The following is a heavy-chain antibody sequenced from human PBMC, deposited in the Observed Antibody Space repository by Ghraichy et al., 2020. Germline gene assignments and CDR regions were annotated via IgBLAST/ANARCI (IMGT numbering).Heavy chain of an antibody. Sequence: GESLNISCTASGFTFGDYAMSWFRQAPGKGLEGVGFIRSKAYGGTTEYAASVKGRFTISRDDSKSIAYLQMNSLKTEDTAVYYCTRDVGGATTTEGYYFDYWGQGTLVTVSS. D-gene: IGHD1-26*01. CDR1: GFTFGDYA. V-gene: IGHV3-49*03. CDR2: IRSKAYGGTT. CDR3: TRDVGGATTTEGYYFDY. J-gene: IGHJ4*02.